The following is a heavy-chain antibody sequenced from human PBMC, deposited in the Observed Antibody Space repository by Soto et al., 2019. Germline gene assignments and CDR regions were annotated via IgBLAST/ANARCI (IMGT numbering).Heavy chain of an antibody. CDR1: GGSLSSSRSY. D-gene: IGHD6-13*01. J-gene: IGHJ5*02. CDR2: IFYAGNT. Sequence: SDTLSLTCNVSGGSLSSSRSYWAWFRQPPGKELEWIANIFYAGNTYYNPSLKSRVTVSVDTSKNQFSLKLDSVTAADTAVYYCARQAAAPGIDLWFDPWRQGTLVTVSS. CDR3: ARQAAAPGIDLWFDP. V-gene: IGHV4-39*01.